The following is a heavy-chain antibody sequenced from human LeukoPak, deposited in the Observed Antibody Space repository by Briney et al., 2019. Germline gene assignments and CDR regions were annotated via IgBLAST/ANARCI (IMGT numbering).Heavy chain of an antibody. CDR1: GFSVSSNY. CDR3: TRLLIAVETETIFDS. D-gene: IGHD6-19*01. J-gene: IGHJ4*02. Sequence: GGSLRLSCAASGFSVSSNYMSWVRQAPGKGLEWVSSISSSSSYIYYADSVKGRFTISRDNAKNSLYLQMNSLKTEDTAMYYCTRLLIAVETETIFDSWGQGTLVTVSS. V-gene: IGHV3-21*04. CDR2: ISSSSSYI.